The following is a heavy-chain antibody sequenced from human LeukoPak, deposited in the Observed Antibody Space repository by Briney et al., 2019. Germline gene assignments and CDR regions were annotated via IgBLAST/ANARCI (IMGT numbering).Heavy chain of an antibody. CDR1: GYTFTAYY. CDR3: ATATLVGATSSP. Sequence: ASVKVSCKASGYTFTAYYMHWVRQAPGQGLEWMGWTNPNSAGTHYPQKFQGRVTMTRDTSIGTVFMELTSLRSDDTAVYYCATATLVGATSSPWGQGTLVTVSS. J-gene: IGHJ5*02. D-gene: IGHD1-26*01. V-gene: IGHV1-2*02. CDR2: TNPNSAGT.